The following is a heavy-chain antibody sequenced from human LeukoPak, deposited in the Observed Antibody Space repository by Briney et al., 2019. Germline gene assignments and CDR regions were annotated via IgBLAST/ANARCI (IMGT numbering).Heavy chain of an antibody. CDR1: GFTFSVSW. J-gene: IGHJ4*02. Sequence: GGSLRLSCAASGFTFSVSWMSWVRQAPGKGLEWVANIKYDGSEKYYVDSVKGRFTISRDNSKNTLYLQMNSLRAEDTAVYYCAKDHPYGYWGQGTLVTVSS. CDR2: IKYDGSEK. V-gene: IGHV3-7*03. D-gene: IGHD4-17*01. CDR3: AKDHPYGY.